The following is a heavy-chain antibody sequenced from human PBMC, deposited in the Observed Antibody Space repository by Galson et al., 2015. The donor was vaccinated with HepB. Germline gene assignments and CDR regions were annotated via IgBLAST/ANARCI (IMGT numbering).Heavy chain of an antibody. D-gene: IGHD3-10*01. CDR3: AARLLHSGGMDV. Sequence: SLRLSCAASGFTFSSYWVRWVRQAPGKGLVWVSRINSDGSSTSYAGSAKGRFTISRDNAKNTLYLQMNSLRAEDTAVYYCAARLLHSGGMDVWGQGTTVTVSS. CDR2: INSDGSST. V-gene: IGHV3-74*01. CDR1: GFTFSSYW. J-gene: IGHJ6*02.